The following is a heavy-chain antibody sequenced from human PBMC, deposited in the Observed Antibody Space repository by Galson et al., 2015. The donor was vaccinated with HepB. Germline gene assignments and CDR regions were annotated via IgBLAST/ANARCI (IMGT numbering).Heavy chain of an antibody. D-gene: IGHD6-19*01. V-gene: IGHV3-30*18. CDR1: GFSFSTYG. Sequence: SLRLSCAASGFSFSTYGMHWVRQAPGKGLEWVAVISYDGSNKYYADSVKGRFTISRDNSKNTLYLQMNSLRAEDTALYYCAKGPYLYSALAGTMAGFDYWGQGTLVTVSS. CDR3: AKGPYLYSALAGTMAGFDY. CDR2: ISYDGSNK. J-gene: IGHJ4*02.